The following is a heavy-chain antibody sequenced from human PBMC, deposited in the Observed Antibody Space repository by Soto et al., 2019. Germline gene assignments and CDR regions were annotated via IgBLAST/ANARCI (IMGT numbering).Heavy chain of an antibody. CDR1: GGSISSSNW. CDR3: ARVPTMVRGGNYYYYGMDV. Sequence: SETLSLTCAVSGGSISSSNWWSWVRQPPGKGLEWIGEIYHSGSTNYNPSLKSRVTISVDKSKNQFSLKLSSVTAADTAVYYCARVPTMVRGGNYYYYGMDVWGQGTTVTVSS. V-gene: IGHV4-4*02. J-gene: IGHJ6*02. CDR2: IYHSGST. D-gene: IGHD3-10*01.